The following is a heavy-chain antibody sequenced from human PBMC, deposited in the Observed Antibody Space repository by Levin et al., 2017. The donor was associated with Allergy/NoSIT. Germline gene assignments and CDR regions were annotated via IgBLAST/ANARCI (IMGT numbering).Heavy chain of an antibody. CDR3: ARSHYDILTDFLNWFDP. CDR1: GDSISFGGYS. J-gene: IGHJ5*02. D-gene: IGHD3-9*01. CDR2: IYYSGTT. Sequence: SQTLSLTCTVSGDSISFGGYSWSWIRQPPGKGLEWIGYIYYSGTTYYNPSLKSRVTMSVDRSKNQFSLNLSSVTAADPAVYYCARSHYDILTDFLNWFDPWGQGTLVTVSS. V-gene: IGHV4-30-2*01.